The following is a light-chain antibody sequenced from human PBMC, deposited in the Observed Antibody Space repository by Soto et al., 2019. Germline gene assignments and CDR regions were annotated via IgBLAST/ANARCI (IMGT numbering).Light chain of an antibody. Sequence: DIQMTQSPSSLSASVGDRVTITCRASQDISVYLAWYQQKPGKVPKLLIYSASTLESGVPSRFSGSGPGTDFTITISSLQHEDVATCYCRKFNTAPLTFGQGTRLEIK. V-gene: IGKV1-27*01. J-gene: IGKJ5*01. CDR3: RKFNTAPLT. CDR1: QDISVY. CDR2: SAS.